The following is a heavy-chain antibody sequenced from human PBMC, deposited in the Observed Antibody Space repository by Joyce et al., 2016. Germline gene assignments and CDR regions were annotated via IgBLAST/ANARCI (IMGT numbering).Heavy chain of an antibody. D-gene: IGHD3-9*01. CDR1: GFARRNYA. CDR2: ISGRGDNT. Sequence: EVQLLESGGGLVQPGGSLRLSCSASGFARRNYAMSWVRQAPGKGLEWVSSISGRGDNTNYPDSVKGRFTISRDPSKNTLYLQRNSLRAEDTAVYYCAKDYDILTGYYIFDYWGQGTLVTVSS. J-gene: IGHJ4*02. V-gene: IGHV3-23*01. CDR3: AKDYDILTGYYIFDY.